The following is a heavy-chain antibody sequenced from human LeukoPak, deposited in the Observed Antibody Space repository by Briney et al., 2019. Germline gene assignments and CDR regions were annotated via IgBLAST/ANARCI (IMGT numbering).Heavy chain of an antibody. CDR3: ARGDYIGRFDY. J-gene: IGHJ4*02. V-gene: IGHV4-59*08. CDR2: IYYGGST. Sequence: SETLSLTCTVSGGSISSYYWNRIRQPPGRGLEWIGYIYYGGSTNYNPSLKSRLTISVDTSKNQFSLKLSSVTAADTAVYYCARGDYIGRFDYWGQGTLVTVSS. CDR1: GGSISSYY. D-gene: IGHD4-17*01.